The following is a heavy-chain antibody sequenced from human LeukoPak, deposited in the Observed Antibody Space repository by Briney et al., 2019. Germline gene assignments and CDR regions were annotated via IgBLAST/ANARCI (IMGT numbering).Heavy chain of an antibody. CDR1: GYTFTSYA. D-gene: IGHD2-2*01. CDR2: INPNSGGT. CDR3: ARVEGYCSSTSCYHN. Sequence: ASVKVSCKASGYTFTSYAMNWVRQAPGQGLEWMGWINPNSGGTNYAQKFQGRVTMTRDTSISTAYMELSRLRSDDTAVYYCARVEGYCSSTSCYHNWGQGTLVTVSS. J-gene: IGHJ4*02. V-gene: IGHV1-2*02.